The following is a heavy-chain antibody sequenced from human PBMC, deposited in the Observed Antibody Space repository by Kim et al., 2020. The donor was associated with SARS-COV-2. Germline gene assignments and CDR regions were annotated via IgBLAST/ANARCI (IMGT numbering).Heavy chain of an antibody. CDR3: ARDRSFRQWLVRYGMDV. V-gene: IGHV3-30*01. J-gene: IGHJ6*02. Sequence: GKGRFTISRDNSKNPMYLQMNRLRAEDTAVYYCARDRSFRQWLVRYGMDVWGQGTTVTVSS. D-gene: IGHD6-19*01.